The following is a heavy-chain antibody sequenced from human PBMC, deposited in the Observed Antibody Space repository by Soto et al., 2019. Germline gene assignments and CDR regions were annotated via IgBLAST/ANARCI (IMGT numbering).Heavy chain of an antibody. Sequence: ASVKVSCKASGGTFSSYAISWVRQAPGQGLEWMGGIIPIFGTANYAQKFQGRVTITADESTSTAYMELSSLRAEDTAVYYCARERQQLANDAFDIWGQGTMVTVSS. CDR1: GGTFSSYA. CDR2: IIPIFGTA. J-gene: IGHJ3*02. CDR3: ARERQQLANDAFDI. D-gene: IGHD6-13*01. V-gene: IGHV1-69*13.